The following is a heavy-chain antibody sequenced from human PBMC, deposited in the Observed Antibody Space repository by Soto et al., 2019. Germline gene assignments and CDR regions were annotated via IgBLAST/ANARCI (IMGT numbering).Heavy chain of an antibody. D-gene: IGHD6-13*01. J-gene: IGHJ5*02. Sequence: PGGSLRLSCAASGFTFSSYGMHWVRQAPGKGLEWVAVIWYDGSNKYYADSVKGRFTISRAKSKNTLYLQMHSLRAEDTAVYYCARDNSSSWYGQTNWFDPWGQGT. V-gene: IGHV3-33*01. CDR3: ARDNSSSWYGQTNWFDP. CDR2: IWYDGSNK. CDR1: GFTFSSYG.